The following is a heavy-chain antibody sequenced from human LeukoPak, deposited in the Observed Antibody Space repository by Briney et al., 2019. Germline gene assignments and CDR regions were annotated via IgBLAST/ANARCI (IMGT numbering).Heavy chain of an antibody. D-gene: IGHD6-13*01. CDR2: ITGSGGST. CDR1: GFTFSSYA. J-gene: IGHJ4*02. CDR3: AKAISDLAAGIKDY. Sequence: GGSLRLSCAASGFTFSSYAMSWVRQAPGKGLEWVSAITGSGGSTYYADSVKGRFTISRDNSKNTLYLQMNSLRAEDTAVYYCAKAISDLAAGIKDYWGQGTLVTVSS. V-gene: IGHV3-23*01.